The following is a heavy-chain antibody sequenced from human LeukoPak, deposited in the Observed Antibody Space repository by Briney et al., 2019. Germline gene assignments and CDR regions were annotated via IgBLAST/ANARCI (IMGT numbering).Heavy chain of an antibody. CDR1: GGSISSSNYF. V-gene: IGHV4-39*07. J-gene: IGHJ4*02. CDR2: IYYSGNT. CDR3: GRDSVEMGTIHSDY. D-gene: IGHD5-24*01. Sequence: SETLSLTCTVSGGSISSSNYFWGWIRQAPGKGLEWIGSIYYSGNTYYNPSLKSRVTISADMSKNQFSLRLYSVTAADTAVYYCGRDSVEMGTIHSDYWGQGTLVTVSS.